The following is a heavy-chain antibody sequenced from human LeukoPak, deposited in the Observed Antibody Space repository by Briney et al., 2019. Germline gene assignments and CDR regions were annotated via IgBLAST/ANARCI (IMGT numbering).Heavy chain of an antibody. D-gene: IGHD6-6*01. CDR3: ARGWQINSSGGFVDP. V-gene: IGHV1-2*02. J-gene: IGHJ5*02. Sequence: VASVKVSCKASGYTFTDYYVHWIRQAPGQGLEWMGLINSNTGGTYFAQKFQGRVTMTRDTSIITAYMELSRLTSDDTTVYYCARGWQINSSGGFVDPWGQGTPVTVSS. CDR1: GYTFTDYY. CDR2: INSNTGGT.